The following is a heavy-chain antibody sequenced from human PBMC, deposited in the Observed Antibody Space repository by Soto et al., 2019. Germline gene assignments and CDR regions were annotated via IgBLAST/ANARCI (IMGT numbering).Heavy chain of an antibody. D-gene: IGHD2-15*01. V-gene: IGHV4-59*08. CDR2: IYYSGST. J-gene: IGHJ4*02. CDR1: GGSISSYY. Sequence: SETLSLTCTVSGGSISSYYWSWIGQPPGKGLEWIGYIYYSGSTNYNPSLKSRVTISVDTSKNQFSLKLSSVTAADTAVYYCARRRCSGGSCYFDYWGQGTLVTVSS. CDR3: ARRRCSGGSCYFDY.